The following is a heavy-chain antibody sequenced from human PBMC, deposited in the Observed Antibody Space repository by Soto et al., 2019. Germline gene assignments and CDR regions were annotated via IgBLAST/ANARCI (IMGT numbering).Heavy chain of an antibody. CDR1: GFNFRSYG. CDR2: ISYDGSAK. J-gene: IGHJ4*02. Sequence: QVQLVESGGGVVQPGRSLRLSCAASGFNFRSYGMHWVRQAPGKGLEWVAVISYDGSAKWYVDSVKGRFTISRDNSKNTLFLEMNSLRAEDTAVYYCVVDTSGLLDYWGQGTLVTVSS. D-gene: IGHD3-22*01. CDR3: VVDTSGLLDY. V-gene: IGHV3-30*03.